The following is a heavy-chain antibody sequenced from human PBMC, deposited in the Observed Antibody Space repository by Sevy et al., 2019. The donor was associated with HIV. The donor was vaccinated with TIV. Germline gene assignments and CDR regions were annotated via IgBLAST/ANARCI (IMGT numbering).Heavy chain of an antibody. CDR3: ARDQYYYGSGSYSPSRYYYYGMDV. CDR1: GFTFSSYW. CDR2: IKQDGSEK. V-gene: IGHV3-7*01. D-gene: IGHD3-10*01. Sequence: GGSLRLSCAASGFTFSSYWMSWVRQAPGKGLEWVANIKQDGSEKYYVDSVKGRFTISRDNAKNSPYLQMNSLRAEDTAVYYCARDQYYYGSGSYSPSRYYYYGMDVWGQGTTVTVSS. J-gene: IGHJ6*02.